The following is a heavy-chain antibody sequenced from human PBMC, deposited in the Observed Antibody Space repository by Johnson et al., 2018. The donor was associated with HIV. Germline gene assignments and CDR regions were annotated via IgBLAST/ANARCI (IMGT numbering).Heavy chain of an antibody. V-gene: IGHV3-30*02. J-gene: IGHJ3*02. Sequence: QMLLVESGGGEVQPGGSLRLCCAASTFTFSTYGMHWVRQAPGKGLEWVAFIRYDGSNKYYADSVKGRFTVSRDNSNNTLYLQMSSLRAEDTAVYYCAKIPTTMAEDAFDIWGQGTMVTVSS. CDR3: AKIPTTMAEDAFDI. D-gene: IGHD4-23*01. CDR1: TFTFSTYG. CDR2: IRYDGSNK.